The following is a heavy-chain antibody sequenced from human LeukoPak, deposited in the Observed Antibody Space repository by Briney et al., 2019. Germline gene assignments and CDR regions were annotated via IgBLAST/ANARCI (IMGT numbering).Heavy chain of an antibody. V-gene: IGHV3-30-3*01. CDR2: ISYDGSNK. CDR3: ARAPGYTYGDYFYYFGMDV. Sequence: GRSLRLSCAASGFTFSTYAMHWVRQAPGRGLEWVAVISYDGSNKYYADSVKGRFTISRDNSRSTLYLQMNSLRGEDTAVYYCARAPGYTYGDYFYYFGMDVWGQGTTVTVSS. J-gene: IGHJ6*02. CDR1: GFTFSTYA. D-gene: IGHD5-18*01.